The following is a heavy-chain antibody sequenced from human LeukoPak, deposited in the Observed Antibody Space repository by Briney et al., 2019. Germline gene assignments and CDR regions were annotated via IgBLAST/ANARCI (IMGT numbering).Heavy chain of an antibody. Sequence: GGSLRLSCAASGLTLSSYSMNWVRQSRGRGLEWLSYISSSGSTMYYADSVKGRFTISRDNAKNSLYLQMSSLRVEDTAIYYCARGYDVSDYWGQGAVVTVSS. J-gene: IGHJ4*02. CDR2: ISSSGSTM. V-gene: IGHV3-48*04. CDR3: ARGYDVSDY. CDR1: GLTLSSYS. D-gene: IGHD3-3*01.